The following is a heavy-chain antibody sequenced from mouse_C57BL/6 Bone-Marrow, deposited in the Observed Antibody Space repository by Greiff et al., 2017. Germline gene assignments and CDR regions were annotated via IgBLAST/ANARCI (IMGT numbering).Heavy chain of an antibody. Sequence: QVTLKESGPGILQPSQTLSLTCSFSGFSLSTFGMGVGWIRQPSGKGLEWLAHIWWDDDKYYNPALKSRLTISKDTSKNQVFLKIANVDTADTATYYCARMGNYYDYDGYAMDYWGQGTSVTVSS. J-gene: IGHJ4*01. CDR1: GFSLSTFGMG. V-gene: IGHV8-8*01. D-gene: IGHD2-4*01. CDR2: IWWDDDK. CDR3: ARMGNYYDYDGYAMDY.